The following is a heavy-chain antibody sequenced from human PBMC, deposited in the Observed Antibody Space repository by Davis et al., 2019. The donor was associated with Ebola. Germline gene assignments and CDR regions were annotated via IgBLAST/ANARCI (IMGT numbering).Heavy chain of an antibody. CDR1: GGSFSGYY. J-gene: IGHJ6*03. V-gene: IGHV4-34*01. CDR2: INPSGST. Sequence: PSETLSLTCAVYGGSFSGYYWIWIRQPPGKGLEWIGEINPSGSTNYNPSLKSRVTISVDTSKNQFSLKLSSVTAADTAVYYCGIIVATIRGYYYYYYMDVWAKGPRSPSP. D-gene: IGHD5-12*01. CDR3: GIIVATIRGYYYYYYMDV.